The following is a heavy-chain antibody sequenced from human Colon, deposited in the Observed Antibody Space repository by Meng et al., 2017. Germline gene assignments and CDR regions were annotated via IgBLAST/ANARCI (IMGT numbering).Heavy chain of an antibody. CDR2: TYYRSKWYN. Sequence: QVQLQQSGPGLVKPSQTLSPTCLISGDSVSSNTAAWNWIRQSPSRGLEWLGRTYYRSKWYNEYAVSVKSRMTFNADTSKNQVSLQVNSVTPEDTAVYYCARDHGYSYGLPLDYWGQGILVTVSS. V-gene: IGHV6-1*01. CDR1: GDSVSSNTAA. J-gene: IGHJ4*02. CDR3: ARDHGYSYGLPLDY. D-gene: IGHD5-18*01.